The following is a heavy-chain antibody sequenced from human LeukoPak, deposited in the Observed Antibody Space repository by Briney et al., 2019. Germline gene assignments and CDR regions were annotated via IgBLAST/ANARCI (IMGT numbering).Heavy chain of an antibody. D-gene: IGHD5-12*01. CDR1: GFTFSSYA. CDR3: AKGVVDSGYDLLYYFDY. V-gene: IGHV3-23*01. CDR2: ISGSGGST. Sequence: AGGSLRLSCAASGFTFSSYAMSWVRQAPGKGLEWVSAISGSGGSTYYADSVKGRFTISRDNSKNTLYLQMNSLRAEDTAVYYCAKGVVDSGYDLLYYFDYWGQGTLVTVSS. J-gene: IGHJ4*02.